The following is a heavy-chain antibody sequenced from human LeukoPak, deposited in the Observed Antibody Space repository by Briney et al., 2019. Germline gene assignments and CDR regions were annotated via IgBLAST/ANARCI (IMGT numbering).Heavy chain of an antibody. CDR1: GGSISIYY. D-gene: IGHD3-9*01. J-gene: IGHJ4*02. V-gene: IGHV4-59*01. Sequence: SETLSLTCTVSGGSISIYYWSWIRQPPGRGLEWIGYIYYSGSPNYNPSLKSRVPISVDTSKNQFSLELSSVPAADTAVYYCAGAVGDLGNISTGYPHHFDYWGQGALVTVSS. CDR3: AGAVGDLGNISTGYPHHFDY. CDR2: IYYSGSP.